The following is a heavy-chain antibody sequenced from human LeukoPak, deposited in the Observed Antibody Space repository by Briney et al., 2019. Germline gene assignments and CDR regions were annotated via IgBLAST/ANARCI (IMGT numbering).Heavy chain of an antibody. V-gene: IGHV3-7*01. CDR3: ARLSTSVAGGDH. CDR1: GFSFSTSW. D-gene: IGHD6-19*01. CDR2: IKKDGSEE. J-gene: IGHJ4*02. Sequence: PGGSLRLSCTASGFSFSTSWMSWVRQTPGKGLEGVANIKKDGSEEYYVDSVKRRFTISRDNAKNSLYLQLNSLIVEDTAVYYCARLSTSVAGGDHWGQGTLVTVSS.